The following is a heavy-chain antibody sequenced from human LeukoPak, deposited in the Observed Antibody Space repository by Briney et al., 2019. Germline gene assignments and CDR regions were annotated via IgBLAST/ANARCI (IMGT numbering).Heavy chain of an antibody. Sequence: ASVKVSCKASGYTFTSYGISWVRQAPGQGLEWMGWISAYSGNTNYAQKLQGRVTITADKSTSTAYMELSSLRSEDTAVYYCARARYNWKPSSGYYYPHFDYWGQGTLVTVSS. CDR1: GYTFTSYG. CDR3: ARARYNWKPSSGYYYPHFDY. D-gene: IGHD3-22*01. CDR2: ISAYSGNT. V-gene: IGHV1-18*01. J-gene: IGHJ4*02.